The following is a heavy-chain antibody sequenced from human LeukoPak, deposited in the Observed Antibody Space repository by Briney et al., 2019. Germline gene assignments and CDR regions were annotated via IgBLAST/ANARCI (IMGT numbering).Heavy chain of an antibody. CDR1: GFTFGDYA. J-gene: IGHJ4*02. D-gene: IGHD7-27*01. CDR3: TRDRGSSTLGDY. V-gene: IGHV3-49*04. Sequence: GGSLRLSCTVPGFTFGDYAINWVRQAPGKGLEWVGFIRSKAFGETAEYAASVKGRFTISRDDSKSIAYLQMNSLKTEDTAVYYCTRDRGSSTLGDYWGQGTLVTASS. CDR2: IRSKAFGETA.